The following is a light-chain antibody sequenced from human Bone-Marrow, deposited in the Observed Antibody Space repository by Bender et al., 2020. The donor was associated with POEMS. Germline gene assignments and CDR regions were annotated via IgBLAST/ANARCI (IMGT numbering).Light chain of an antibody. CDR2: STN. CDR3: AAWDDSLSGSWV. V-gene: IGLV1-44*01. CDR1: NSNIGSNS. J-gene: IGLJ3*02. Sequence: QSVLTQPPSASGTPGQRVTISCFGSNSNIGSNSVNWYHQLPGTAPKLLIYSTNQRPPGVPDRFSGSKSGTSASLAISGLQSEDEADYYCAAWDDSLSGSWVFGGGTKLTVL.